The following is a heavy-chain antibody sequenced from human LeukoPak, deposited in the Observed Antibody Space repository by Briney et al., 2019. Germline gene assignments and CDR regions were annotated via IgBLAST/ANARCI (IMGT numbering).Heavy chain of an antibody. D-gene: IGHD3-10*01. CDR3: ARDRWYYYGSGTPYFDY. Sequence: GGSLRLSCAASGFTFSSYSMNWVRQAPGKGREWVSSISSSSSYIYYADSVKGRFTISRDNAKNSLYLQMNSQRAEDTAVYYCARDRWYYYGSGTPYFDYWGQGTLVTVSS. V-gene: IGHV3-21*01. CDR2: ISSSSSYI. CDR1: GFTFSSYS. J-gene: IGHJ4*02.